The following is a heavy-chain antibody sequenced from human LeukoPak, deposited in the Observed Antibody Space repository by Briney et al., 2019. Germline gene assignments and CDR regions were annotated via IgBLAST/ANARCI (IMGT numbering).Heavy chain of an antibody. CDR3: AKEGVEMATITAY. D-gene: IGHD5-24*01. CDR2: ISGSGGST. V-gene: IGHV3-23*01. J-gene: IGHJ4*02. Sequence: GGSLRLSCAASGFTFSSYSMNWVRQAPGKGLERVSAISGSGGSTYYADSVKGRFTISRDNSKNTLYLQMNSLRAEDTAVYYCAKEGVEMATITAYWGQGTLVTVSS. CDR1: GFTFSSYS.